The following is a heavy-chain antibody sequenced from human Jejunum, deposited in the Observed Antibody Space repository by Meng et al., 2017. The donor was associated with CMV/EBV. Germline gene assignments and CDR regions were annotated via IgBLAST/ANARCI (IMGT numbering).Heavy chain of an antibody. CDR1: GFSFSSYG. CDR3: VKGLDWFDS. J-gene: IGHJ5*01. D-gene: IGHD1-1*01. Sequence: LSWAASGFSFSSYGLHWVRQAPGKGLEWVTFIRYDGTNIYYADSVKGRFTVSRDNSRKKMYLEMNALRPDDTAVYHCVKGLDWFDSWGQGTLVTVSS. CDR2: IRYDGTNI. V-gene: IGHV3-30*02.